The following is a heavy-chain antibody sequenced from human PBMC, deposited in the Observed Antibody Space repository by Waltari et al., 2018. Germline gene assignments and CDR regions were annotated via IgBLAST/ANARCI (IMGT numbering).Heavy chain of an antibody. D-gene: IGHD3-9*01. Sequence: QVQLVQSGAEVKKPGSSVKVSCKASGGTFSSYATSWVRQAPGQGLDWMGGIIPIFGTANYAQKFQGRVTITADKSTSTAYMELSSLRSEDTAVYYCARNYDILTGPKGWFDPWGQGTLVTVSS. CDR1: GGTFSSYA. J-gene: IGHJ5*02. CDR3: ARNYDILTGPKGWFDP. CDR2: IIPIFGTA. V-gene: IGHV1-69*14.